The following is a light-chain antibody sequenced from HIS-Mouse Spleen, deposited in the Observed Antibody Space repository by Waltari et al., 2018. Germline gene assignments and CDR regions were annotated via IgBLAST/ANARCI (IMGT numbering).Light chain of an antibody. J-gene: IGLJ2*01. CDR1: TLLNKY. CDR2: EDS. CDR3: YATDSSGKHRV. Sequence: SYELTQPPSVSVSPGQTASITCSGDTLLNKYACWYQQKPGQAPVLVIYEDSKRPSGIPERFSGSSSGTMATLTISGAQVEDEADYYCYATDSSGKHRVFGGGTKLTVL. V-gene: IGLV3-10*01.